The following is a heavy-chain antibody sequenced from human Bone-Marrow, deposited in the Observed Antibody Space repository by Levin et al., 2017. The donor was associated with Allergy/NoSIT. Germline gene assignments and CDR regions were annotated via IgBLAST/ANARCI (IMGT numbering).Heavy chain of an antibody. Sequence: VASVKVSCKGSGYSFATYWIGWVRQMPGKGLEWMGIIYPGDSDTTYSPSFEGQVTMSVDKSISTAYLQWSTLKASDTAMYYCARRFPGKGGVSDIWGRGTMVTVSS. CDR1: GYSFATYW. CDR2: IYPGDSDT. D-gene: IGHD3-10*01. V-gene: IGHV5-51*01. CDR3: ARRFPGKGGVSDI. J-gene: IGHJ3*02.